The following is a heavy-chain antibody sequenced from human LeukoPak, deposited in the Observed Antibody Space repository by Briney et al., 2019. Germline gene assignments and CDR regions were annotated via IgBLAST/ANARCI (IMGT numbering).Heavy chain of an antibody. D-gene: IGHD3-10*01. CDR1: DDSISSSTYH. J-gene: IGHJ5*02. CDR3: ARRQALSWFGEPRRWFDP. V-gene: IGHV4-39*07. CDR2: LYYSGKT. Sequence: PSETLSLTCIISDDSISSSTYHWGWIRQPPGKGLEWIGTLYYSGKTYYNPSLKSRVTISIDTSKNQFSLKLISVTAADTAVYYCARRQALSWFGEPRRWFDPWGQGTLVTVSS.